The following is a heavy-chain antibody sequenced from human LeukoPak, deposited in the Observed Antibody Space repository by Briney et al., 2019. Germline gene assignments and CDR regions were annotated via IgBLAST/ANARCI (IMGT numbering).Heavy chain of an antibody. V-gene: IGHV1-69*13. Sequence: ASVKVSCKASGGTFSSYASSWVRQAPGQALEWMGGIIPIFGTANYAQKFQGRVTITADESTSTAYMELSSLRSEDTAVYYCAREIYDSSGYYYRYFDYWGQGTLVTVSS. D-gene: IGHD3-22*01. CDR3: AREIYDSSGYYYRYFDY. J-gene: IGHJ4*02. CDR2: IIPIFGTA. CDR1: GGTFSSYA.